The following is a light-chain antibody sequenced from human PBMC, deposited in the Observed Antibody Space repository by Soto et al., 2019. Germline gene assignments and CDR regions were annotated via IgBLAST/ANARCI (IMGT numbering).Light chain of an antibody. CDR3: QAWDTNSVV. CDR2: EDI. J-gene: IGLJ2*01. CDR1: KLVDKY. Sequence: SCELTQPPSVSVSPGQTASVTCSGDKLVDKYVSWYQQKPGQSPVMVMYEDIKRPSGITERFSGSNSGNTATLTITGTQALDEADYYCQAWDTNSVVFGGGTKLTVL. V-gene: IGLV3-1*01.